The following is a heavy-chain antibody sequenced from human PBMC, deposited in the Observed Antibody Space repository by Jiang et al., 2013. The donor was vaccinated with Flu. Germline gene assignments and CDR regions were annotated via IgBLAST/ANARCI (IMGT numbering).Heavy chain of an antibody. CDR1: GFTFSSYG. Sequence: VQLLESGGGVVQPGRSLRLSCAASGFTFSSYGMHWVRQAPGKGLEWVAVIWYDGSNKYYADSVKGRFTISRDNSKNTLYLQMNSLRAEDTAVYYCARDGFGIEMATKPLDYWGQGTLVTVSS. J-gene: IGHJ4*02. CDR2: IWYDGSNK. D-gene: IGHD5-24*01. V-gene: IGHV3-33*01. CDR3: ARDGFGIEMATKPLDY.